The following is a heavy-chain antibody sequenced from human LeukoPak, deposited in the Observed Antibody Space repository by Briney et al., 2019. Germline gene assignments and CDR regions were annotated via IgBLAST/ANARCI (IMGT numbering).Heavy chain of an antibody. V-gene: IGHV4-39*07. CDR2: IYYSGSS. CDR3: ARQRTDDSSGSLDY. D-gene: IGHD3-22*01. J-gene: IGHJ4*02. Sequence: PSETLSLTCTVSGGSISSRSYYWRWIRRPPVKGLAWIGSIYYSGSSYNNPSLKSRVTISVDTSKNQFSLKLSSVTAADTAVYFCARQRTDDSSGSLDYWGPGTLVTVSS. CDR1: GGSISSRSYY.